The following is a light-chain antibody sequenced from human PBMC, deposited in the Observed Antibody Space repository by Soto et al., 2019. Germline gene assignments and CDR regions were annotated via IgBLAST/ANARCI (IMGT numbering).Light chain of an antibody. CDR3: CSYAGRYSWV. Sequence: QSALTQPRSVSGSPGQSATISCTGTSSDVGGYNYVSWYQQHPGKAPKFMIYDVTKRPSGVPDRFSGSKSGNTASLTISGLQVEDEAEYYCCSYAGRYSWVFGGGTQLTVL. J-gene: IGLJ3*02. CDR1: SSDVGGYNY. V-gene: IGLV2-11*01. CDR2: DVT.